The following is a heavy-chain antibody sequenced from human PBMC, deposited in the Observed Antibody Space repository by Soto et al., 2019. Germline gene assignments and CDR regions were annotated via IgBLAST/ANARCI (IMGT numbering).Heavy chain of an antibody. CDR3: ARGTNTYYYDSSGYYRWFDP. V-gene: IGHV1-46*01. Sequence: ASVKVSCKASGYTFTSYYMHWVRQAPGQGLEWMGIINPSGGSTSYAQKFQGRVTMTRDTSTSTVYMELSSLRSEDTAVYYCARGTNTYYYDSSGYYRWFDPWGQGTLVTV. J-gene: IGHJ5*02. CDR2: INPSGGST. D-gene: IGHD3-22*01. CDR1: GYTFTSYY.